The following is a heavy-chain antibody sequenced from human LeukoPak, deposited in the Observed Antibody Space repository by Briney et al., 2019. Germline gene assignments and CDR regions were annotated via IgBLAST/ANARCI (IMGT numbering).Heavy chain of an antibody. Sequence: AGSLRLSCAASGFTSSNFWMLWVPQVPGQGLACVSRIDSAGGGTAYADSGKVRFPISRAISKNTLSLQMNSLRVEDTDIYYCAKDIQLSTWGLGTMVTVSS. J-gene: IGHJ3*01. CDR1: GFTSSNFW. CDR2: IDSAGGGT. D-gene: IGHD5-24*01. V-gene: IGHV3-74*01. CDR3: AKDIQLST.